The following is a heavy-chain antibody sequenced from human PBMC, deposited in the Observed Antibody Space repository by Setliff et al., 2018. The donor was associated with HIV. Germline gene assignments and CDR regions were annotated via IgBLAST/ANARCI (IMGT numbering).Heavy chain of an antibody. CDR1: GGSIYGSDYY. CDR3: ARHKSQPYYFDY. CDR2: IYYSGST. V-gene: IGHV4-39*01. Sequence: PSETLSLTCTVSGGSIYGSDYYWGWIRQPPGKGLESIGSIYYSGSTNYNPSLKSRVTISVDTSKNQFSLKLSSVTAADTAVYYCARHKSQPYYFDYWGQGTLVTVSS. J-gene: IGHJ4*02.